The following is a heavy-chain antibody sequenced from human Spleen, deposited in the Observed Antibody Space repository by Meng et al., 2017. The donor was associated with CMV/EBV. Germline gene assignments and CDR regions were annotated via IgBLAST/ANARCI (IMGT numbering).Heavy chain of an antibody. J-gene: IGHJ6*02. CDR1: GVSFSGYY. V-gene: IGHV4-34*01. CDR3: ARDRAGGVYSYYYGMDV. CDR2: INHSGST. Sequence: SETLSLTCAVYGVSFSGYYWSWIRQPPGKGLEWIGEINHSGSTNYNPSLTSRVTMSADTSRNQFSLKLNSVTAADTAVYYCARDRAGGVYSYYYGMDVWGRGTTVTVSS. D-gene: IGHD1-14*01.